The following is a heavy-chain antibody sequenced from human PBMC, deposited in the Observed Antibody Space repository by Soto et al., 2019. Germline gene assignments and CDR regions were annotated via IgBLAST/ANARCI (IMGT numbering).Heavy chain of an antibody. CDR1: GDSISSSGYY. J-gene: IGHJ4*02. CDR3: ARLAVDGNFDY. CDR2: IYYSGRA. Sequence: QVQLQESGPGLVKPSQTLSLTCTVSGDSISSSGYYWSWVRQHPGKGLEWIGYIYYSGRAFYNPSLQSRVTISVDTSKNNFSLKVTSVTAADTAVYYCARLAVDGNFDYWGQGALVTVSS. D-gene: IGHD5-12*01. V-gene: IGHV4-31*03.